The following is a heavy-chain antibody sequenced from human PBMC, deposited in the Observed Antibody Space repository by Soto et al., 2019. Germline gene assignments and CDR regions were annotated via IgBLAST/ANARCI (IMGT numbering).Heavy chain of an antibody. D-gene: IGHD2-8*01. CDR3: AKYLLMDTSSIFEC. J-gene: IGHJ4*02. V-gene: IGHV3-23*01. CDR2: ISGSGSDT. CDR1: GFTFSSFG. Sequence: GSLRRSCAASGFTFSSFGMSWVRQGPGKGLEWVSAISGSGSDTYYADSVQGRFTISRDNSKNTLYLQMHSLRAEDTAVYYCAKYLLMDTSSIFECRGQGTLVTVSS.